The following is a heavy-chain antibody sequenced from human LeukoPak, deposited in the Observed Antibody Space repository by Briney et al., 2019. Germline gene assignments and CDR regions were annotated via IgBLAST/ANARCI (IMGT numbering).Heavy chain of an antibody. J-gene: IGHJ4*02. CDR2: IYSGGNT. CDR1: GFTVSSNY. CDR3: ARDSSDYGGKGVDY. D-gene: IGHD4-23*01. V-gene: IGHV3-53*01. Sequence: GGSLRLSCAASGFTVSSNYMSWVRQAPGKGLEWVSVIYSGGNTYYADSVKGRFTISRDNSKDTLYLQMNSLRAEDTAVYYCARDSSDYGGKGVDYWGQGTLVTVSS.